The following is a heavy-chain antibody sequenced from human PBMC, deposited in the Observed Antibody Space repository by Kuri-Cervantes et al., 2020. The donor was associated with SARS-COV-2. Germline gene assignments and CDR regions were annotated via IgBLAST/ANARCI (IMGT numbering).Heavy chain of an antibody. CDR3: ARDLGSGRNYFDY. J-gene: IGHJ4*02. CDR1: GFTLSSYA. V-gene: IGHV3-30-3*01. D-gene: IGHD3-10*01. CDR2: ISYDGSNK. Sequence: GESLKISCAASGFTLSSYAMHWVRQAPGKGLEWVAVISYDGSNKYYADSVKGRFTISRDNSKNTLYLQMNSLRAEDTAVYYCARDLGSGRNYFDYWGQGTLVTVSS.